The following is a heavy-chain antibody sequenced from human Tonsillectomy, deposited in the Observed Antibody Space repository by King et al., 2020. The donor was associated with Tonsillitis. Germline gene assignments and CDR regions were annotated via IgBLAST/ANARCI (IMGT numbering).Heavy chain of an antibody. CDR1: GFTFTSYG. CDR3: ARDYGVFDY. V-gene: IGHV3-30*02. CDR2: IRFDGSNK. D-gene: IGHD4-17*01. J-gene: IGHJ4*02. Sequence: VQLVESGGGVVQPGGSLRLSCAAAGFTFTSYGMHWVRQAPGQGLEWGAFIRFDGSNKYYADSVKGRLTISRDNSKNTLYLQMNSLRAEDTAVYYCARDYGVFDYWGQGTLVTVSS.